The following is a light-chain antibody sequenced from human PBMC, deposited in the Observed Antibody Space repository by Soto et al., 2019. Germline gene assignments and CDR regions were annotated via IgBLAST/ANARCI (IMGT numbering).Light chain of an antibody. CDR2: DAS. CDR1: QSVSGY. J-gene: IGKJ4*01. V-gene: IGKV3-11*01. CDR3: HHRNTWHALT. Sequence: EIVLTQSPATLSLSPGERATLSCRASQSVSGYLVWYQQKPGQAPRLLIYDASNRATGIPARFSGSGSGTDFTLTISSLEPEDFAVYYCHHRNTWHALTFGGGTKVEIK.